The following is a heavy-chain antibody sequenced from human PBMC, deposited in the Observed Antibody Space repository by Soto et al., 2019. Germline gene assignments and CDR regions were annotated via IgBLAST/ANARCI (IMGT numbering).Heavy chain of an antibody. CDR2: IIPILGIA. Sequence: GASVKLSCKASGGTLSSYTISWVRQAPGQGLEWMGRIIPILGIANYAQKFQGRVTITADKSTSTAYMELSSLRSEDTAVYYCARDVHSYCSSTSCPLPGPQSTHNWFDPWGQGTLVTVSS. CDR1: GGTLSSYT. D-gene: IGHD2-2*01. J-gene: IGHJ5*02. CDR3: ARDVHSYCSSTSCPLPGPQSTHNWFDP. V-gene: IGHV1-69*04.